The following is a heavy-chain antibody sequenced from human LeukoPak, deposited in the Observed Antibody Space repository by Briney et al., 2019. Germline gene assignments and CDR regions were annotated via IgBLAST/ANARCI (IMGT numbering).Heavy chain of an antibody. J-gene: IGHJ4*02. CDR1: GYTFTYYY. CDR3: ATVTSGSYFDY. D-gene: IGHD1-26*01. CDR2: VDPEDGET. V-gene: IGHV1-69-2*01. Sequence: ASVKVSCKVSGYTFTYYYMHWVQQAPGKGLEWMGLVDPEDGETIYAEKFQGRVTITADTSTDTAYMELSSLRSEDTAVYYCATVTSGSYFDYWGQGTLVTVSS.